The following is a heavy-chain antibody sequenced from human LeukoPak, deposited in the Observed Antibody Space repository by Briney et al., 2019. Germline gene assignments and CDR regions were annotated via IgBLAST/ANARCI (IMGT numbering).Heavy chain of an antibody. CDR1: GGSISSYY. Sequence: SETLSLTCTVSGGSISSYYWSWIRQPPGKGLEWIGYIYYSGSTNYNPSLKSRVTISVDTSKNQFSLKLSSVTAADTAVYYCARDLGIVAAGFDYWGQGTLVTVSS. D-gene: IGHD6-13*01. J-gene: IGHJ4*02. CDR3: ARDLGIVAAGFDY. CDR2: IYYSGST. V-gene: IGHV4-59*01.